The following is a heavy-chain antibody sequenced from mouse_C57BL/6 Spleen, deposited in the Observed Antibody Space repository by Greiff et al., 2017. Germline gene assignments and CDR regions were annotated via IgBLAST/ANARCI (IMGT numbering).Heavy chain of an antibody. CDR2: ISSGGDYI. CDR1: GFTFSSYA. D-gene: IGHD1-1*01. V-gene: IGHV5-9-1*02. Sequence: EVKLMESGEGLVKPGGSLKLSCAASGFTFSSYAMSWVRQTPEKRLEWVAYISSGGDYIYYADTVKGRFTIFRDNARNTLYLQMSSLKSEDTAMYYCTREGKPYYYGSREAWFAYWGQGTLVTVSA. J-gene: IGHJ3*01. CDR3: TREGKPYYYGSREAWFAY.